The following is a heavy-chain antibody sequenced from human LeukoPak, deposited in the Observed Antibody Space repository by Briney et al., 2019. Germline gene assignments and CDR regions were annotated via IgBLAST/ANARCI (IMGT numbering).Heavy chain of an antibody. Sequence: SETLSLTCTVSGGSISSYYWSWIRQPPGKGLEWIGYIYYSGSTNYNPSLKSRVTMSVDTSKNQFSLKLRSVTAADTAVYYCARGRIQLWYDAFDIWGQGTMVTVSS. J-gene: IGHJ3*02. CDR3: ARGRIQLWYDAFDI. D-gene: IGHD5-18*01. CDR1: GGSISSYY. V-gene: IGHV4-59*01. CDR2: IYYSGST.